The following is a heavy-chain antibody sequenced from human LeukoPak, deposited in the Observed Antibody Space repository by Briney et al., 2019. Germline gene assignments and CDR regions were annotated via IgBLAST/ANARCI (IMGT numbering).Heavy chain of an antibody. CDR2: IYHTGDT. CDR1: SGSFSSGGYY. J-gene: IGHJ5*02. V-gene: IGHV4-31*03. D-gene: IGHD3-22*01. Sequence: PSETLSLTCTVSSGSFSSGGYYWSWIRQHPGKGLEWIGNIYHTGDTFYNPSLQSRFIISVDTSKNQFSLKLSSVTAADTAVYYCARADAHDSSGYWFDPWGQGTLVTVSS. CDR3: ARADAHDSSGYWFDP.